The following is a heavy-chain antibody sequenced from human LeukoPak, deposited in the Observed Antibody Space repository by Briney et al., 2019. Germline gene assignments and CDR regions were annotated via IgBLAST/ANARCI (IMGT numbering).Heavy chain of an antibody. D-gene: IGHD2-15*01. CDR3: AKDRSGTWSYDL. CDR2: IWYDGNSK. J-gene: IGHJ5*02. Sequence: QPGRSLGLSCAASGFTFSSYAMHWVRQAPGKGLEWVTIIWYDGNSKHYADSVKGRFTISRDNSKGTLYLQMDSLRVEDTAVYYCAKDRSGTWSYDLWGQGTLVTVSS. V-gene: IGHV3-30*18. CDR1: GFTFSSYA.